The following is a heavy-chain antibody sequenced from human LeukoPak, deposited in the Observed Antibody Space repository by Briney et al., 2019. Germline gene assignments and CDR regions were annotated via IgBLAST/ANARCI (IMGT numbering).Heavy chain of an antibody. V-gene: IGHV4-39*01. CDR3: ARGRSSLPTYYYYYGMDV. CDR1: GGSISSSSYY. J-gene: IGHJ6*02. Sequence: SETLSLTCTVSGGSISSSSYYWGWIRQPPGKGLEWIGSIYYSGSTYYNPSLKSRVTISVDTSKNQFSLKPSSVTAADTAVYYCARGRSSLPTYYYYYGMDVWGQGTTVTVSS. CDR2: IYYSGST.